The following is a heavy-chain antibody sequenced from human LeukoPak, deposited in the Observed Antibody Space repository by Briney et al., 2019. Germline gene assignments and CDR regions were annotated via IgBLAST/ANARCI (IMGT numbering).Heavy chain of an antibody. D-gene: IGHD2-21*02. Sequence: PSQTLSLTCTVSGGSISSAGYYWSWIRQHPGKGLEWIGYMYYSGSSYYSPSLKSRITISVNTSKNQFSLTLSSVTVADTAVYYCAREMSLTADGGPFDSWGQGTLVTVSS. V-gene: IGHV4-31*03. J-gene: IGHJ4*02. CDR2: MYYSGSS. CDR3: AREMSLTADGGPFDS. CDR1: GGSISSAGYY.